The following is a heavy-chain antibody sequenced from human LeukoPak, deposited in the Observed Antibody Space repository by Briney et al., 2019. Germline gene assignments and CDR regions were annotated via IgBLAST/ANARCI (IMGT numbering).Heavy chain of an antibody. Sequence: GGSLRLPCAASGFSFSSYSINWVRQAPGKGLEWVSYISGDGNAKHYTDPVKGRFTISRDNAKNALYLQMNSLRAEDTAVYFCARDYVYAFDYWGQGTLVTVSS. J-gene: IGHJ4*02. V-gene: IGHV3-48*01. CDR1: GFSFSSYS. D-gene: IGHD2/OR15-2a*01. CDR2: ISGDGNAK. CDR3: ARDYVYAFDY.